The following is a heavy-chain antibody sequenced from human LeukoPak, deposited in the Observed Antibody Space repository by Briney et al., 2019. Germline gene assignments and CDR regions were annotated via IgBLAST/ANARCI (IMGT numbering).Heavy chain of an antibody. D-gene: IGHD3-10*01. CDR3: ASQLITMVRGQATDAFDI. CDR1: GGSISDYY. Sequence: SETLSLTSTVSGGSISDYYWSWIRQPAGKGLEWIGRFYTSGSTNYNPSLKSRVTMSVDTSKNQFSLKLSSVTAADTAVYYCASQLITMVRGQATDAFDIWGQGTMVTVSS. CDR2: FYTSGST. J-gene: IGHJ3*02. V-gene: IGHV4-4*07.